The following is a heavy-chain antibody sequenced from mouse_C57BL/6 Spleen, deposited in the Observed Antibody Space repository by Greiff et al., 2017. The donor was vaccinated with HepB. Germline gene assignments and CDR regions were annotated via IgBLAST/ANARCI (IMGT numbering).Heavy chain of an antibody. CDR3: ARYYGNYFDY. D-gene: IGHD2-1*01. CDR1: GYTFTSYW. CDR2: IDPSYSYT. J-gene: IGHJ2*01. V-gene: IGHV1-69*01. Sequence: VQLQQPGAELVMPGASVKLSCKASGYTFTSYWMHWVKQRPGQGLEWIGEIDPSYSYTNYNQKFKGKSTLTVDKSSSTAYMQLSSLTSEDSAVYYCARYYGNYFDYWGQGTTLTVSS.